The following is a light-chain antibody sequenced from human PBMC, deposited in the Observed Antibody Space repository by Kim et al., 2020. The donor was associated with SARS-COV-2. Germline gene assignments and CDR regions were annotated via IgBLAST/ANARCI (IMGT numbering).Light chain of an antibody. CDR2: QDS. CDR1: KLGDKY. CDR3: QAWDSSTWV. Sequence: GSPGQTASITCSGDKLGDKYACWYQQKPGQSPVLVIYQDSKWPSGIPERFSGSNSGNTATLTISGTQAMDEADYYCQAWDSSTWVFGGGTQLTVL. V-gene: IGLV3-1*01. J-gene: IGLJ3*02.